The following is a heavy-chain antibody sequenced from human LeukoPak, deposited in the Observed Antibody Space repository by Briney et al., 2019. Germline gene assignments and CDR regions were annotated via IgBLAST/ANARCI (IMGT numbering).Heavy chain of an antibody. CDR3: AKDRSVGGYSYGDINY. D-gene: IGHD5-18*01. V-gene: IGHV3-23*01. J-gene: IGHJ4*02. CDR1: GFAFSSYA. CDR2: IRGSCSSP. Sequence: GGSLRLSCAASGFAFSSYAMSWVRQAPGTGMEWVSAIRGSCSSPYYADSVKGRFTISRDNSKNTLYLHMNSLRAEDTAVYYCAKDRSVGGYSYGDINYWGQGTLVTVSS.